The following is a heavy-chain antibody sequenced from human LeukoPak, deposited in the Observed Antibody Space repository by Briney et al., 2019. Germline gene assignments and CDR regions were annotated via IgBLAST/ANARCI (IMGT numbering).Heavy chain of an antibody. CDR3: AKDSPGDYGY. CDR1: GYTFNSYA. CDR2: ISGSGGST. D-gene: IGHD4-17*01. V-gene: IGHV3-23*01. Sequence: GGSLRLSCAASGYTFNSYAMSWVRQAPGKGLEWVSAISGSGGSTYYADSVKGRFTISRDNSKNTLYLQMNSLRAEDTALYYCAKDSPGDYGYWGQGTLVTVSS. J-gene: IGHJ4*02.